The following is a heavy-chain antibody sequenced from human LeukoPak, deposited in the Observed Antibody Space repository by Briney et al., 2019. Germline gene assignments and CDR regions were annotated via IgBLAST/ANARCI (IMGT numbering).Heavy chain of an antibody. CDR2: IIPIFGTA. V-gene: IGHV1-69*13. Sequence: SVKVSCKASGGTFSSYVITWVRQAPGQGLEWMGGIIPIFGTANYAQKFQGRVTITADESTSTAYMELSSLRSEDTVVYYCARVDYYDSGSYGSFDYWGQGTLVTVSS. J-gene: IGHJ4*02. D-gene: IGHD3-10*01. CDR3: ARVDYYDSGSYGSFDY. CDR1: GGTFSSYV.